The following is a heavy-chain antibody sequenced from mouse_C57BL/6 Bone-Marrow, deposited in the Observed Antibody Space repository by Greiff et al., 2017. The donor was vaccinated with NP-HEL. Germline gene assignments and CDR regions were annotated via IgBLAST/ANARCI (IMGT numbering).Heavy chain of an antibody. CDR1: GFNIKDYY. CDR3: TTRTTVVATPFAY. D-gene: IGHD1-1*01. V-gene: IGHV14-1*01. J-gene: IGHJ3*01. CDR2: IDPEDGDT. Sequence: EVQLQQSGAELVRPGASVKLSCTASGFNIKDYYMHWVKQRPEQGLEWIGRIDPEDGDTEYAPKFQGKATMTADTSSNTAYLQLSSLTSEDTAVYYCTTRTTVVATPFAYWGQGTLVTVSA.